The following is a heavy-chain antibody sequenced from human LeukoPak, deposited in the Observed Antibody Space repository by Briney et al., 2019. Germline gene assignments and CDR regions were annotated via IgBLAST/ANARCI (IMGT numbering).Heavy chain of an antibody. CDR1: GFTVTSYG. D-gene: IGHD3-3*01. Sequence: PGGSLRLSCAASGFTVTSYGMHWVRQAPGKGLEWVAFIRYDGSNKYYADSVKGRFTISRDNSKNTLYLQMNSLRAEDTAVYYCAKERHFRGITIFGVVHYYFDYWGQGTLVTVSS. V-gene: IGHV3-30*02. CDR3: AKERHFRGITIFGVVHYYFDY. CDR2: IRYDGSNK. J-gene: IGHJ4*02.